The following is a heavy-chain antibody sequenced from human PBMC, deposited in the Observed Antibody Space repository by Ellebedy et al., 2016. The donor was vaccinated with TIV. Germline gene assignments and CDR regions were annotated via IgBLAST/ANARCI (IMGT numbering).Heavy chain of an antibody. CDR1: GFTFSNYW. V-gene: IGHV3-7*01. Sequence: GGSLRLSCAASGFTFSNYWMTWVRPAPGKGLAWVANLKHDGSERYYVDSVKGRSAISRDNAKNELYLQMNSLGDDDTAVYYCARDQWLGRTYYFDYWGQGTLVTVSS. D-gene: IGHD6-19*01. J-gene: IGHJ4*02. CDR3: ARDQWLGRTYYFDY. CDR2: LKHDGSER.